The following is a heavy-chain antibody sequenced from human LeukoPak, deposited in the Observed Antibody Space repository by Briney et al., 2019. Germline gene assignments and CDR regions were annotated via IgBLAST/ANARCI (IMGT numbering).Heavy chain of an antibody. Sequence: SETLSLTCTVSGGSIISYYWSWIRQPPGKGVEWIGYIYYSGSTNYNPSLKSRVTISVDTSKNQFSLKLSSVTAADTAVYYCARSLVTRERFDYWGQGTLVTVSS. CDR3: ARSLVTRERFDY. D-gene: IGHD2-21*02. CDR2: IYYSGST. V-gene: IGHV4-59*01. CDR1: GGSIISYY. J-gene: IGHJ4*02.